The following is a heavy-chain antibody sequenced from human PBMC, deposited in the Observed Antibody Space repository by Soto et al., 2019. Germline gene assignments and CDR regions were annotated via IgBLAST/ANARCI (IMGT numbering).Heavy chain of an antibody. CDR1: GFTFSSYA. V-gene: IGHV3-23*01. D-gene: IGHD2-15*01. CDR3: AKVEGYCSGGSCYGPY. Sequence: GSLRLSCAASGFTFSSYAMSWVRQAPGKGLEWVSAISGSGGSTYYADSVKGRFTISRDNSKNTLYLQMNSLRAEDTAVYYCAKVEGYCSGGSCYGPYWGQGTLVTVSS. CDR2: ISGSGGST. J-gene: IGHJ4*02.